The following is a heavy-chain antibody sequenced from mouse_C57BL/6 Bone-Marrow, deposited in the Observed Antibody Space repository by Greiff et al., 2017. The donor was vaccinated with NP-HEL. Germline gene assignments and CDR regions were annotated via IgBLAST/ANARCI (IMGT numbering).Heavy chain of an antibody. J-gene: IGHJ3*01. V-gene: IGHV1-85*01. Sequence: VQLQQSGPELVKPGASVKLSCKASGYTFTSYDINWVKQRPGQGLEWIGWIYPRDGSTKYNEKFKGKATLTVDTSSSTAYMELHSLTSEDSAVYFCARCRYSNYVGFAYWGQGTLVTVSA. D-gene: IGHD2-5*01. CDR1: GYTFTSYD. CDR2: IYPRDGST. CDR3: ARCRYSNYVGFAY.